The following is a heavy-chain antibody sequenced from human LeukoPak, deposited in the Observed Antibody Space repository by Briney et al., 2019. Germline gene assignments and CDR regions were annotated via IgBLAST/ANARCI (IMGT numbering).Heavy chain of an antibody. Sequence: GGSLRLSCAASGFTFSTYAMSWVRQAPGKGLEWVSTITSGDNTYYADSVKGRFTISRDNPKNTLYLQMNSLRAEDTAVYHCASRGHVLGYFDYWGQGTLVTVSS. CDR2: ITSGDNT. CDR3: ASRGHVLGYFDY. D-gene: IGHD2-8*02. J-gene: IGHJ4*02. V-gene: IGHV3-23*01. CDR1: GFTFSTYA.